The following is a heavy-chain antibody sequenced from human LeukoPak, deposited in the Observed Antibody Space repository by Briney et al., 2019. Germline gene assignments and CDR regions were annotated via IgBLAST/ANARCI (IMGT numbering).Heavy chain of an antibody. CDR1: RFTFSNFG. J-gene: IGHJ4*02. V-gene: IGHV3-23*01. CDR3: AKSSYYDSSGYYREYYFDY. CDR2: ISGSGGST. D-gene: IGHD3-22*01. Sequence: GGSLRLSYAASRFTFSNFGMSWVRQAPGKGLEWVSAISGSGGSTYYADSVKGRFTIPRDNSKNTLYLQMNSLRAEDTAVYYCAKSSYYDSSGYYREYYFDYWGQGTLVSVSS.